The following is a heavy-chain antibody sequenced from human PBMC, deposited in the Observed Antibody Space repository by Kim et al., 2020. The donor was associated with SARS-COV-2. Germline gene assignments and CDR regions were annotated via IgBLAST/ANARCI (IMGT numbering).Heavy chain of an antibody. J-gene: IGHJ4*02. D-gene: IGHD3-16*02. V-gene: IGHV3-23*01. CDR3: VSLFGGVIVAFDY. Sequence: YADSVKGRFTISRDNSKNTLYLQMNSLRAEDTAVYYCVSLFGGVIVAFDYWGQGTLVTVSS.